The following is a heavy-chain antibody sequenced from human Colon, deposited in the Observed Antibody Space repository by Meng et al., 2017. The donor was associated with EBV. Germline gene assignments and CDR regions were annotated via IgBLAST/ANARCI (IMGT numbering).Heavy chain of an antibody. V-gene: IGHV4-30-2*01. CDR1: GGSISSGGYS. CDR3: ARGAYFDY. CDR2: IYYSGSA. J-gene: IGHJ4*02. Sequence: QLQLQESGSGLVKPSEXLSLTCAVSGGSISSGGYSWHWIRQPPGTGLQWIGYIYYSGSAFYNPSLKSRVTLSVDRSKNQFSLNLSSVTASDTAVYYCARGAYFDYWGQGTLVTVSS.